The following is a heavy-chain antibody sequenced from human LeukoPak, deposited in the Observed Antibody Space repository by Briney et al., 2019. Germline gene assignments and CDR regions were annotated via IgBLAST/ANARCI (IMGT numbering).Heavy chain of an antibody. J-gene: IGHJ3*02. D-gene: IGHD3-10*01. CDR1: GYTFTGYY. CDR3: ARAAGGSYYGDAFDI. CDR2: INPNSGGT. V-gene: IGHV1-2*02. Sequence: ASVKVSCEASGYTFTGYYMHWVRQAPGQGLEWMGWINPNSGGTNYAQKFQGRVTMTRDTSISTAYMELSRLRSDDTAVYYCARAAGGSYYGDAFDIWGQGTMVTVSS.